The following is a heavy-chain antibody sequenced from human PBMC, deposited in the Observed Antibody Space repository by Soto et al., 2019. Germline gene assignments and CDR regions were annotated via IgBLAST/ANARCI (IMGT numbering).Heavy chain of an antibody. CDR2: IYYSGST. J-gene: IGHJ4*02. CDR1: GGSVSSGSYY. D-gene: IGHD3-22*01. V-gene: IGHV4-61*01. CDR3: ARDYTRNYDSSGPYDY. Sequence: GTLSLTCTVSGGSVSSGSYYGSGIRQPPGKGLEWIGYIYYSGSTNYNPSLKSRVTISVDTSKNQFSLKLSSVTAADTAVYYCARDYTRNYDSSGPYDYWGQGTLVTV.